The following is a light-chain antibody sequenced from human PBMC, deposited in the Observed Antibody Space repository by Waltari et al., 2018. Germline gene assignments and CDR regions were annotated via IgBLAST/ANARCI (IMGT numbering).Light chain of an antibody. J-gene: IGLJ1*01. V-gene: IGLV2-14*01. CDR3: GSFTSNSAPWV. Sequence: QSALTQPASVSGSPGQSPTISCTGTSSDPGDYKYVSWYQHHPGKAPKLMIYEVSTRPSGVSSRFSGSRSGNTASLTISGLQAEDEADYYCGSFTSNSAPWVFGTGTKVTVL. CDR2: EVS. CDR1: SSDPGDYKY.